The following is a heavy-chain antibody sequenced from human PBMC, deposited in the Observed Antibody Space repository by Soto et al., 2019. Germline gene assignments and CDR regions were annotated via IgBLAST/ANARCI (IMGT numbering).Heavy chain of an antibody. CDR2: IDPSDSYT. Sequence: GESLKISCKGSGYNFTSYWITWVRQVPGKGLEWMGRIDPSDSYTDYNPSFQGHVTISADKSINTAYVQWSSLKASDTAMCYCARHQVPSQHYGMDVWGKGTTVTVSS. CDR1: GYNFTSYW. D-gene: IGHD2-2*01. J-gene: IGHJ6*04. CDR3: ARHQVPSQHYGMDV. V-gene: IGHV5-10-1*01.